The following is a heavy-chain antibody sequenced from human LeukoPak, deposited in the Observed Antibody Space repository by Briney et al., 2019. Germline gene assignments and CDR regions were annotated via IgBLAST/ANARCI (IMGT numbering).Heavy chain of an antibody. CDR1: GGSISSGDYY. Sequence: SETLSLTCTVSGGSISSGDYYWSWIRQPPGKGQEWIGYIYYSGSTYYNPSLKSRLSISVDTSNNQFSLKLSSVTAADTAVYYCARDRYFIGFDYWGQGTLVTVSS. D-gene: IGHD3-9*01. V-gene: IGHV4-30-4*01. CDR2: IYYSGST. CDR3: ARDRYFIGFDY. J-gene: IGHJ4*02.